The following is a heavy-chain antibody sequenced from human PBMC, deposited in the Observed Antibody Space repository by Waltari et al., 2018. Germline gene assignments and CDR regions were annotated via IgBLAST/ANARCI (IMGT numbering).Heavy chain of an antibody. Sequence: EVQLVQSGAEVKKPGESLKISCEGSGYTFTRYWIGWVRQMPGKGLEWMGVISPSDSNTRYSPSFQGQVTISADKSISTAYLQWSSLKASDTAMYFCARQPLHSYGTRHFDYWGQGTLVTVSS. CDR1: GYTFTRYW. J-gene: IGHJ4*02. D-gene: IGHD5-18*01. V-gene: IGHV5-51*01. CDR2: ISPSDSNT. CDR3: ARQPLHSYGTRHFDY.